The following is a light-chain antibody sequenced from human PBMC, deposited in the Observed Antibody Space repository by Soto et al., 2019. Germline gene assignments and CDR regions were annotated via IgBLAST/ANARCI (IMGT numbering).Light chain of an antibody. Sequence: EIVLTQSPGTLSLSPGERATLSCRASLSITSNFLAGYQQKPGQAPRLLLYDASNRATGIPDRFSGSGSGTGVSLTISRLEPEDFGVYYCQQYGSSVWTFGQGTRVEIK. CDR3: QQYGSSVWT. V-gene: IGKV3-20*01. CDR1: LSITSNF. CDR2: DAS. J-gene: IGKJ1*01.